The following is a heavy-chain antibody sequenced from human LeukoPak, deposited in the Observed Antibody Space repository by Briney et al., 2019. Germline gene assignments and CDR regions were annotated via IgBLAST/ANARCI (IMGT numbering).Heavy chain of an antibody. Sequence: GGSLRLSCAASEFTFSHYGMHWVRQAPGKGLEWVALISYDGSNKYYADSVKGRFTISRDNSKNTLYLQMNSLRAEDTAVYYCAKYLSGSFDYWGQGTLVTVSS. J-gene: IGHJ4*02. V-gene: IGHV3-30*18. CDR2: ISYDGSNK. CDR1: EFTFSHYG. CDR3: AKYLSGSFDY. D-gene: IGHD3-22*01.